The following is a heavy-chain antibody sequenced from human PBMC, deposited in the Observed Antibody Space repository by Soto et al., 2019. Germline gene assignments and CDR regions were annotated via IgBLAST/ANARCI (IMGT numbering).Heavy chain of an antibody. CDR3: ARMPYYDILPGSPRDYYYYMDV. CDR1: GFTFSDYY. Sequence: QVQLVESGGGLVKPGGSLRLSCAASGFTFSDYYMSWIRQAPGKGLEWVSYISSSGSTIYYADSVKGRFTISRDNAKNSLYLQMNSLRAEETAVYYCARMPYYDILPGSPRDYYYYMDVWGKGTTVTVSS. V-gene: IGHV3-11*01. CDR2: ISSSGSTI. J-gene: IGHJ6*03. D-gene: IGHD3-9*01.